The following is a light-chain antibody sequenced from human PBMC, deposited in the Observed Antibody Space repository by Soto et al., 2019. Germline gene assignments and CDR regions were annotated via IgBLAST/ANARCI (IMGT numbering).Light chain of an antibody. Sequence: EIVMTQSPATLSVSPGEGATLSCRASQRINSDLAWYQQKPGQAPRLLIFDASSRATGIPDRFSGSGSGTDFTLSISRLEPEDFAVYYCQQYGTSPRTFGQGTKVDIK. CDR3: QQYGTSPRT. V-gene: IGKV3-20*01. CDR2: DAS. CDR1: QRINSD. J-gene: IGKJ1*01.